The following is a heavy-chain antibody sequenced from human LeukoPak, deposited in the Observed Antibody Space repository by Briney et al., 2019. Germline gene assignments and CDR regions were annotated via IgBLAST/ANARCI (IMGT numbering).Heavy chain of an antibody. Sequence: PGGSLRLSCAASGFTFSSYGMHWVRQAPGKGLEWVAVIWYDGSNKYYADSVKGRFTISRDNSKNTLYPQMNSLRAEDTAVYYCAKGGDYSKPYYFDYWGQGTLVTVSS. CDR2: IWYDGSNK. CDR3: AKGGDYSKPYYFDY. V-gene: IGHV3-33*06. D-gene: IGHD2-15*01. CDR1: GFTFSSYG. J-gene: IGHJ4*02.